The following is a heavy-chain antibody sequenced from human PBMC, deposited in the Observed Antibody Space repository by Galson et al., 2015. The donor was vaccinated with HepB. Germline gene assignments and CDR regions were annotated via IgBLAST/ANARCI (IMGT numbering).Heavy chain of an antibody. J-gene: IGHJ4*02. V-gene: IGHV3-30*03. CDR3: ETEDGPLDY. CDR1: GFNFSSYG. Sequence: SLRLSCAASGFNFSSYGMHWVRQAPGKGLEWVAVISYDGSNKYYADSVKGRFTISRDNSKNTLYLQMNSLRAEDTAVYYCETEDGPLDYWGQGTLVTVSS. CDR2: ISYDGSNK. D-gene: IGHD4-17*01.